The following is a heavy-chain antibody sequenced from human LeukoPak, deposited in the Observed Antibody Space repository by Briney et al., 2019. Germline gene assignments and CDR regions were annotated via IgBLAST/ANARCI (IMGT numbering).Heavy chain of an antibody. Sequence: PGGSLRLSCAASGFTSSSYEVNWVRQAPGKGLEWVSYISISGSTIYYADSVKGRFTTSRDNAKNSLYLQMNSLRAEDTAVYYCARVAYSSTWGYFDYWGQGTLVTVSS. D-gene: IGHD6-13*01. V-gene: IGHV3-48*03. CDR3: ARVAYSSTWGYFDY. CDR1: GFTSSSYE. J-gene: IGHJ4*02. CDR2: ISISGSTI.